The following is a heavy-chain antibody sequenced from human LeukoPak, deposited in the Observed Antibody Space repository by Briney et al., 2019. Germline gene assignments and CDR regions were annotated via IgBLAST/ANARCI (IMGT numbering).Heavy chain of an antibody. Sequence: SETLSLTCTVPGGSISSSSYYWGWIRQPPGKGLEWIGSIYYSGSTYYNPSLKSRVTISVDTSKNQFSLKLSSVTAADTAVYYCARLTIFGVVIVNDAFDIWGQGTMVTVSS. CDR1: GGSISSSSYY. D-gene: IGHD3-3*01. V-gene: IGHV4-39*01. CDR2: IYYSGST. CDR3: ARLTIFGVVIVNDAFDI. J-gene: IGHJ3*02.